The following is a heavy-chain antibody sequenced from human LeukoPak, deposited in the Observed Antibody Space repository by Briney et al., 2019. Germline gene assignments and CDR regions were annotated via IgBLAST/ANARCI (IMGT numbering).Heavy chain of an antibody. D-gene: IGHD3-9*01. J-gene: IGHJ4*02. CDR2: INHSGST. Sequence: SETLSLTCAVYGGSFSGYYWSWIRQPPGKGLEWIGEINHSGSTNYNPSLKSRVAISVDTSKNQFSLKLSSVTAADTAVYYCARGPRVGLRYFDRLLLFGYWGQGTLVTVSS. CDR1: GGSFSGYY. V-gene: IGHV4-34*01. CDR3: ARGPRVGLRYFDRLLLFGY.